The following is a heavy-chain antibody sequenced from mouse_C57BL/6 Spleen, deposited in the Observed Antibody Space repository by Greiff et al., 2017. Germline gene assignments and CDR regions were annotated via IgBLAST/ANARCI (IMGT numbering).Heavy chain of an antibody. CDR3: ARCYYGSSSHWYFDV. D-gene: IGHD1-1*01. CDR2: IYPGDGDT. J-gene: IGHJ1*03. Sequence: QVQLQQSGAELVKPGASVKISCKASGYAFSSYWMNWVKQRPGKGLEWIGQIYPGDGDTNYNGKFKGKATLTADKSSSTAYMQLSSLTSEDSAVYFCARCYYGSSSHWYFDVWGTGTTVTVSS. CDR1: GYAFSSYW. V-gene: IGHV1-80*01.